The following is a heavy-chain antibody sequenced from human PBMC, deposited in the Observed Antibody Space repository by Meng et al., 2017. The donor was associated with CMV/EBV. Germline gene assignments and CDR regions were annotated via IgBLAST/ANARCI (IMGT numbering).Heavy chain of an antibody. CDR2: IKSKTDGGTT. J-gene: IGHJ3*02. V-gene: IGHV3-15*01. Sequence: SGFTFSNAWMSWVRQAPGKGLEWVGRIKSKTDGGTTDYAAPVKGRFTISRDDSKNTLYLQMNSLKTEDTAVYYCTQTSLVPTDAFDTWGQGTMVTVSS. CDR1: GFTFSNAW. CDR3: TQTSLVPTDAFDT. D-gene: IGHD2-2*01.